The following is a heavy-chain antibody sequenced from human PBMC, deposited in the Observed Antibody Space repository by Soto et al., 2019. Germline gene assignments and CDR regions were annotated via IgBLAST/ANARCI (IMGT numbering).Heavy chain of an antibody. CDR2: ISSSSTTI. J-gene: IGHJ4*02. CDR1: GFTFSNFG. D-gene: IGHD1-1*01. CDR3: ATSFITTIGTTA. V-gene: IGHV3-48*01. Sequence: VQLLESGGGLVQPGGSQRLSCEASGFTFSNFGINWVRQAPGKGLEWVSHISSSSTTIYYAESVKGRFTISRDNAKNSLYLQMSSLRGEDTAVYYCATSFITTIGTTAWGQGTLVTVSS.